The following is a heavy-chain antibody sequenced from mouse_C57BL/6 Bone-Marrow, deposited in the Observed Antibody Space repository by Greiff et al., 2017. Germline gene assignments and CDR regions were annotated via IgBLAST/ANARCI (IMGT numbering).Heavy chain of an antibody. V-gene: IGHV5-12*01. D-gene: IGHD4-1*01. CDR1: GFTFSDYY. CDR3: ARQELTGPWFAY. J-gene: IGHJ3*01. Sequence: EVQLQESGGGLVQPGGSLKLSCAASGFTFSDYYMYWVRQTPEKRLEWVAYISNGGGSTYYPDTVKGRFTISRDNAKNTLYLQMSRLKSEDTAMYYCARQELTGPWFAYWGQGTLVTVSA. CDR2: ISNGGGST.